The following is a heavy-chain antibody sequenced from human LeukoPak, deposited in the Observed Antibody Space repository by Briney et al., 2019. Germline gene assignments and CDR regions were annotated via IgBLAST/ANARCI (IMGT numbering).Heavy chain of an antibody. CDR2: INYSGST. J-gene: IGHJ6*03. CDR1: GGSISSSSYY. V-gene: IGHV4-39*01. Sequence: SETLSLTCTVSGGSISSSSYYWGWIRQPPGKGLEWIGSINYSGSTYYNPSLKSRVTISVDTSKNQFSLKLSSVTAADTAVYYCVRHGRYSYAPTYYYMDVWGKGTTVTVS. CDR3: VRHGRYSYAPTYYYMDV. D-gene: IGHD5-18*01.